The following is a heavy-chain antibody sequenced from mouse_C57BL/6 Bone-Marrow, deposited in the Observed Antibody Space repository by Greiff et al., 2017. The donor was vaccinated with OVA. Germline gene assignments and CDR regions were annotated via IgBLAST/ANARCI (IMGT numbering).Heavy chain of an antibody. CDR1: GYTFTDYY. Sequence: QVQLQQSGPELVKPGASVKISCKASGYTFTDYYINWVKQRPGQGLEWIGRIDPNSGGTKYNEKFKSKATLTVDKPSSTAYMQLSSLTSEDSAVYYCAREGGYYFDYWGQGTTLTVSS. CDR3: AREGGYYFDY. J-gene: IGHJ2*01. CDR2: IDPNSGGT. V-gene: IGHV1-84*01.